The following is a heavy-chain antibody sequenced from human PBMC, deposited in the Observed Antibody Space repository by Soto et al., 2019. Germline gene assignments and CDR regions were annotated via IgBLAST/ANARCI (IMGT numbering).Heavy chain of an antibody. J-gene: IGHJ2*01. CDR2: IFHSGAT. Sequence: ASETLSLTCTFSGGSIXSGNFCLSWIRQTPGKGLEWIGYIFHSGATFYNSSLKTRVTISVDRPKNQFSLKLRSVSEAGTAVYYCVRVKVGDLFRFNWFFDLWGRGTLLTVSS. D-gene: IGHD3-3*01. V-gene: IGHV4-30-2*01. CDR1: GGSIXSGNFC. CDR3: VRVKVGDLFRFNWFFDL.